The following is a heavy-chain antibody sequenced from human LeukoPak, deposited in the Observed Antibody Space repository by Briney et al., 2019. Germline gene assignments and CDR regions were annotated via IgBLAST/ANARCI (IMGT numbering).Heavy chain of an antibody. Sequence: GASVKVSCKASGGTFSSYATSWVRQAPGQGLEWMGGIIPIFGTANYAQKFQGRVTITADESTSTAYMELSSPRSEDTAVYYCARDQGLPGSYYFDYWGQGTLVSVSS. CDR3: ARDQGLPGSYYFDY. J-gene: IGHJ4*02. CDR1: GGTFSSYA. V-gene: IGHV1-69*13. D-gene: IGHD2-15*01. CDR2: IIPIFGTA.